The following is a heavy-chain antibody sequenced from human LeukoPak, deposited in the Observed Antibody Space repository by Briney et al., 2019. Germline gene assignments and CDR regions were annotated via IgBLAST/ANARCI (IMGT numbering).Heavy chain of an antibody. Sequence: GGSLRLSCAASGFIFDNYNMNWVRQAPGKGLEWVSSISSGTNYIFQADSVKGRFTISKGSARNSLSLQMNSLRADDTAVYYCARSAGGNYFDYWDQGTLVTVSS. D-gene: IGHD2-8*02. CDR3: ARSAGGNYFDY. V-gene: IGHV3-21*01. CDR1: GFIFDNYN. J-gene: IGHJ4*02. CDR2: ISSGTNYI.